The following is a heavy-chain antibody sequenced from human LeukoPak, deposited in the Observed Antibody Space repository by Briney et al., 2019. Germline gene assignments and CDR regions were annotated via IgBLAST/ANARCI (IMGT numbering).Heavy chain of an antibody. CDR2: INPSGGST. D-gene: IGHD5-24*01. CDR3: AIPGGRDGYNYWHYYYYGMDV. J-gene: IGHJ6*02. CDR1: GYTFTSYY. V-gene: IGHV1-46*01. Sequence: GASVKVSCKASGYTFTSYYMHWVRQAPGQGLEWMGIINPSGGSTSYAQKFQGRVTMTRDTSTSTVYMELSSLRSEDTAVYYCAIPGGRDGYNYWHYYYYGMDVWGQGTTVTVSS.